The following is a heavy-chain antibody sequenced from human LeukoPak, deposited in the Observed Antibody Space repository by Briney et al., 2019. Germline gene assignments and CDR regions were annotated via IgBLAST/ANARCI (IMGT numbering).Heavy chain of an antibody. V-gene: IGHV3-30*18. Sequence: PGRSLRLSCAASGVTFSSYGMHWVRQAPGKGLEWVAVISYDGSNKYYADSVKGRFTISRDNSKNTLYLQMNSLRAEDTAVCYCAKPYYYGSGSYYFDYWGPGTLVTVSS. D-gene: IGHD3-10*01. CDR2: ISYDGSNK. CDR1: GVTFSSYG. J-gene: IGHJ4*02. CDR3: AKPYYYGSGSYYFDY.